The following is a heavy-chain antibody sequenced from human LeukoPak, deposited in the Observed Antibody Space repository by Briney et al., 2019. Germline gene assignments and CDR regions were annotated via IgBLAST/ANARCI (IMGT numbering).Heavy chain of an antibody. CDR2: INPNSGGT. CDR1: GYTFTGYY. CDR3: ARDGNSKAGGWFDP. J-gene: IGHJ5*02. Sequence: ASVKVSCKASGYTFTGYYMHWVRQAPGQGLEWMGWINPNSGGTNYAQKFQGRVTMTRDTSISTAYMELSRLRSDDTAVYYCARDGNSKAGGWFDPWGQGILVTVSS. V-gene: IGHV1-2*02. D-gene: IGHD4-23*01.